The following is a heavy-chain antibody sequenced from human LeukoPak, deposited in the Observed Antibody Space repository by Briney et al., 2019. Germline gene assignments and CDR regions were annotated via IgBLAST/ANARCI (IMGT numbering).Heavy chain of an antibody. CDR2: ISAYNGNT. Sequence: GASVKVSCKASGYTFTSYGISWVRQAPGQGLEWMGWISAYNGNTNYAQKLQGRVTMTTDTSTSTAYMELRSLRSDDTAVYYCARDGGPGGYCSSTSCSNYYYMDVWGKGTTVTVSS. CDR3: ARDGGPGGYCSSTSCSNYYYMDV. V-gene: IGHV1-18*01. D-gene: IGHD2-2*01. CDR1: GYTFTSYG. J-gene: IGHJ6*03.